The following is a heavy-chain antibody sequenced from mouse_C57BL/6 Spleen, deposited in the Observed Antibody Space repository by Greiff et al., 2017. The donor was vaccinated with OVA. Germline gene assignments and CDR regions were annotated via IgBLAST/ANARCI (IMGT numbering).Heavy chain of an antibody. CDR3: TRGHGEFDY. Sequence: QVQLQQSGAELVRPGASVTLSCKASGYTFTDYEMHWVKQTPVHGLEWIGAIDPETGGTAYNQKFKGKAILTADKSSSTAYMELRSLTSEDSAVYYCTRGHGEFDYWGQGTTLTVSS. V-gene: IGHV1-15*01. CDR1: GYTFTDYE. J-gene: IGHJ2*01. D-gene: IGHD3-3*01. CDR2: IDPETGGT.